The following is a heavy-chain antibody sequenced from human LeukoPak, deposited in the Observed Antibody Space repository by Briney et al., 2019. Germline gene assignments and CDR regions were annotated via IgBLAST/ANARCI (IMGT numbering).Heavy chain of an antibody. D-gene: IGHD3-16*02. J-gene: IGHJ6*03. CDR1: GFTFSSYS. CDR2: ISSSSSYI. Sequence: GGSLRLSCAASGFTFSSYSMNWVRQAPGKGLEWVSSISSSSSYIYYADSVKGRFTISRDNAKNSLYLQMNSLRAEDTAVYYCARASYRAYSTSYYYYYMDVWGKGTTVTVSS. CDR3: ARASYRAYSTSYYYYYMDV. V-gene: IGHV3-21*01.